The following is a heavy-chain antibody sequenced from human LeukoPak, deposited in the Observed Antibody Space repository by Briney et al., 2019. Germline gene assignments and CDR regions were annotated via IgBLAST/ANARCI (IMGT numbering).Heavy chain of an antibody. J-gene: IGHJ3*01. D-gene: IGHD2-21*01. CDR2: INPKSGAT. CDR1: GYTFTVYY. CDR3: ARDRAFCSGDCPLGEGFYV. V-gene: IGHV1-2*06. Sequence: ASVKVSCKASGYTFTVYYIHWVRQVPGQGLEWMGRINPKSGATNSAQKFLGRVTMTRDTSSNTAYMELSSLTFDDTAMYFCARDRAFCSGDCPLGEGFYVWGQGTMVTVSS.